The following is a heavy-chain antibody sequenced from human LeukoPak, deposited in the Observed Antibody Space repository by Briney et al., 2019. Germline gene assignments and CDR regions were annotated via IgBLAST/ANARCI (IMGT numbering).Heavy chain of an antibody. J-gene: IGHJ4*02. CDR2: INSDGSGT. CDR1: ASSSSNKW. CDR3: ASSLGYCSAGSCFPFDY. Sequence: GGSLRLSCAASASSSSNKWMHWVRQAPGKGLVWVSRINSDGSGTAYADFVKGRFSISRDNAKNSLYLQMNSLRAEDTAVYYCASSLGYCSAGSCFPFDYWGQGTLVTVSS. V-gene: IGHV3-74*01. D-gene: IGHD2-15*01.